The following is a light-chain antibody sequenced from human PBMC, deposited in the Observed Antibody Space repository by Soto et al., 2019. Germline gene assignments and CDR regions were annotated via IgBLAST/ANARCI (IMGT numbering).Light chain of an antibody. CDR3: QQRSQWPPMT. CDR2: GAS. J-gene: IGKJ5*01. V-gene: IGKV3D-20*02. CDR1: QSVTSSY. Sequence: EPVLTQSPGTLSLSPGERANLSCRASQSVTSSYLAWYQQKPGQAPRLLIYGASSRATGIPDRFSGSGSGTDFSLTISSLEPEDVAVYYCQQRSQWPPMTFGQGTRLEIK.